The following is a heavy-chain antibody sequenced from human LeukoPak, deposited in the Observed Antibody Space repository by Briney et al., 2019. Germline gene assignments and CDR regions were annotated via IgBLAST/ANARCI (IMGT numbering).Heavy chain of an antibody. D-gene: IGHD3-22*01. V-gene: IGHV3-7*05. CDR2: IKQDGSEK. Sequence: PGGPLRLSCAASGFTSSSYWMSWVRQAPGKGLEWVANIKQDGSEKYYVDSVKGSFTIYRDNAKNSLYLQMNSLRAEDTAVYYCSRDRPDYYDSSGSHYYYYGMDVWGQGTTVTVSS. CDR3: SRDRPDYYDSSGSHYYYYGMDV. CDR1: GFTSSSYW. J-gene: IGHJ6*02.